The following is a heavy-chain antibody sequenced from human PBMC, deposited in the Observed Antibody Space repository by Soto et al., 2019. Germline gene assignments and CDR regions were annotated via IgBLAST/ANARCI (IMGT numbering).Heavy chain of an antibody. Sequence: GGSLRLSCAASGFTFSNYAMSWVRQAPGKGLEWVSAISGSGGSTYYADSVKGRFTISRDNSKNTLFLQMNSLRAEDTAVYYCAKDRGGIVATITRRVSAVLDYWGQGTLVTVSS. J-gene: IGHJ4*02. V-gene: IGHV3-23*01. D-gene: IGHD5-12*01. CDR2: ISGSGGST. CDR3: AKDRGGIVATITRRVSAVLDY. CDR1: GFTFSNYA.